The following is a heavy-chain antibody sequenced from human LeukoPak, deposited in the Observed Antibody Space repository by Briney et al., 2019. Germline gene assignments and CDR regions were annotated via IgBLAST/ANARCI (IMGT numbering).Heavy chain of an antibody. V-gene: IGHV1-2*06. D-gene: IGHD1-14*01. Sequence: GASVKVSCKASGYTFTGYYMRWVRQAPGQGLEWMGRINPNSGGTNYAQKFQGRVTMTRDTSISTAYMELSRLRSDDTAVYYCARDLDRHAVDYWGQGTLVTVSS. CDR2: INPNSGGT. J-gene: IGHJ4*02. CDR1: GYTFTGYY. CDR3: ARDLDRHAVDY.